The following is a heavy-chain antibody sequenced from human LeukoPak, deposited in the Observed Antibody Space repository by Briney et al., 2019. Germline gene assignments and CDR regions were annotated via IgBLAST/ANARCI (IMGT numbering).Heavy chain of an antibody. CDR1: GFTFSGSA. Sequence: PGGSLRLSCAASGFTFSGSAMHWVRQASGKGLEWVGRIRSKANSYATAYAASVKGRFTISRDDSKNTAYLQMNSLKTEDTAVYYCLSGNRNSFRYFDYWGQGTLVTVSS. CDR3: LSGNRNSFRYFDY. CDR2: IRSKANSYAT. V-gene: IGHV3-73*01. J-gene: IGHJ4*02. D-gene: IGHD1-14*01.